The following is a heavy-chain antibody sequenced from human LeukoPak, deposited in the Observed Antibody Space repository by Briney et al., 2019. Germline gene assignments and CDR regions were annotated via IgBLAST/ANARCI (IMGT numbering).Heavy chain of an antibody. CDR1: GYTFSGYY. V-gene: IGHV1-2*02. CDR3: ARGGYGGGNSGVIDS. CDR2: INPNGGGT. D-gene: IGHD6-25*01. J-gene: IGHJ4*02. Sequence: GASVKVSCKTAGYTFSGYYIHWVRQAPGQGLEWMGWINPNGGGTSYAQKFQGRVTMTRDTSISTAYMELNWLRYDDTGVYYCARGGYGGGNSGVIDSWGQGTLVIVSS.